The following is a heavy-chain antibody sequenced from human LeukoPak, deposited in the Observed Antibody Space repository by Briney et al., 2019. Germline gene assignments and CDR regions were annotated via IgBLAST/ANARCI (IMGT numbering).Heavy chain of an antibody. CDR1: GFTFSSYA. J-gene: IGHJ4*02. CDR3: ARDSIVGAT. D-gene: IGHD1-26*01. Sequence: GRSLRLSCAASGFTFSSYAMHWVRQAPGKRLEWVAVISYDGSNKYYADSVKGRFTISRDNSKNTLYLQMNSLRAEDTAVYYCARDSIVGATWGQGTLVTVSS. CDR2: ISYDGSNK. V-gene: IGHV3-30-3*01.